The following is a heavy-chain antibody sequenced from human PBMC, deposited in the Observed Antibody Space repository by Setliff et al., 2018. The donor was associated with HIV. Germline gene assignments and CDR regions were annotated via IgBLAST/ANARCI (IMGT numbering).Heavy chain of an antibody. Sequence: GGSLRLSCAASGFTFSNYGMHWVRQAPGKGLEWVAIIWYDGSNKYYVDSVKGRFTISRGNAENSLSLQMNSLRGEDTAVYYCALLWPFDYWGQGALVTVSS. J-gene: IGHJ4*02. V-gene: IGHV3-33*03. CDR2: IWYDGSNK. D-gene: IGHD3-10*01. CDR1: GFTFSNYG. CDR3: ALLWPFDY.